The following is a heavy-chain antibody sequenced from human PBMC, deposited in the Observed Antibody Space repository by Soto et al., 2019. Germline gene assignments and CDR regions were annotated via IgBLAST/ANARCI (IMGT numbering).Heavy chain of an antibody. CDR3: ARSWVTGKGGIDV. CDR2: INGYTGNT. D-gene: IGHD3-16*01. Sequence: ASVKVSCKASGYTFTSYGLSWARQAPGQGLEWMGWINGYTGNTNYAQKFQGRVTMTTDTSTNTAYLDLWTLISDDTAVYYCARSWVTGKGGIDVWGQGTTVTVSS. CDR1: GYTFTSYG. V-gene: IGHV1-18*01. J-gene: IGHJ6*02.